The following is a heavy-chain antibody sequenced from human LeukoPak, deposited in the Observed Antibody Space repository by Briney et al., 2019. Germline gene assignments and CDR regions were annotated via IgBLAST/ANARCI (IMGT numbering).Heavy chain of an antibody. V-gene: IGHV4-30-4*08. CDR3: SRDTSDYYYDNRGYSRAFYYMDV. J-gene: IGHJ6*03. CDR1: GGSISSADNY. D-gene: IGHD3-22*01. CDR2: VFFSGST. Sequence: PSQTLSLTCTVPGGSISSADNYWSWIRQPPGKGLGWLGFVFFSGSTYSNTSFKSRVPISVDTSKNHFSLKLTSLTPADRPVYSCSRDTSDYYYDNRGYSRAFYYMDVWGKGTTVTVSS.